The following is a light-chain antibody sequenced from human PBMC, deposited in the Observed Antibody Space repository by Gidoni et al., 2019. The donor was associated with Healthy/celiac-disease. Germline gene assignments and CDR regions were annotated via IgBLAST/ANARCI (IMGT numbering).Light chain of an antibody. CDR1: ALPKQY. V-gene: IGLV3-25*03. J-gene: IGLJ2*01. CDR2: KDS. Sequence: SYALTQPPSVSVPPGQTARITCSGDALPKQYAYWYQQKPGQAPVLVIYKDSERPSGIPERFSGSSSGTTVTLTISGVQAEDEADYYCQSADSSGTYHVVFGGGTKLTVL. CDR3: QSADSSGTYHVV.